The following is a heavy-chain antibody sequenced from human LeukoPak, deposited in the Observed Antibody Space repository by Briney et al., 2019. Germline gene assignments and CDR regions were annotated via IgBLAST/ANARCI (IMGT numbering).Heavy chain of an antibody. CDR3: ARLAGDGIAAAGSLDY. CDR1: GFTFRNYW. V-gene: IGHV3-33*08. J-gene: IGHJ4*02. D-gene: IGHD6-13*01. Sequence: GGSLRLSCAASGFTFRNYWMGWVRQARGKGLEWLAVVWYDGSNKYSAGSVEGRFTNSRDNSKNTLYLQMNSLRAEDTAVYYCARLAGDGIAAAGSLDYWGQGTLVTVSS. CDR2: VWYDGSNK.